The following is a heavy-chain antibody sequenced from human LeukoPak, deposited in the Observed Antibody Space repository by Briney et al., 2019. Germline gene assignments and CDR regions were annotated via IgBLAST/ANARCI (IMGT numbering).Heavy chain of an antibody. CDR1: GYTFTSYD. V-gene: IGHV1-8*03. Sequence: ASVKVSCKASGYTFTSYDINWVRQATGQGLEWMGWMNPNSGNTGYAQKFQGRVTITRNTSISTAYMELSSLRSEDTAVCYCARRGGRRQNWFDPWGQGTLVTVSS. CDR2: MNPNSGNT. D-gene: IGHD3-10*01. J-gene: IGHJ5*02. CDR3: ARRGGRRQNWFDP.